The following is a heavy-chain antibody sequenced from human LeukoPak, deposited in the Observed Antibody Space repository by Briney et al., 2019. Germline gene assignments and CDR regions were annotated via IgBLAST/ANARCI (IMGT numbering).Heavy chain of an antibody. CDR1: GFTFSSYA. D-gene: IGHD3-22*01. V-gene: IGHV3-23*01. CDR3: ANRDYYGTDDY. J-gene: IGHJ4*02. Sequence: GGSLRLSCAASGFTFSSYAMSWVRQAPGKGLEWVSAISGSGGSTYYADSVKGRFTISRDNSRNTLYLQMNSLRAEDTAVYYCANRDYYGTDDYWGQGTLVTVSS. CDR2: ISGSGGST.